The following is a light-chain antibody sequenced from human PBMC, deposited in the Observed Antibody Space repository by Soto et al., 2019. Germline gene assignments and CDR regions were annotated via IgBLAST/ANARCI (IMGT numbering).Light chain of an antibody. CDR1: SGHSNYV. Sequence: QSVLTQSPSASASLXXXXXLTCTLSSGHSNYVIAWHQQQPEKGPRYLMKLNSDGSHSKGDGIPDRFSGSSSGAERYLTISSLQSEDEADYYCQTWDTGIRVFGGGTKLTVL. J-gene: IGLJ2*01. CDR3: QTWDTGIRV. CDR2: LNSDGSH. V-gene: IGLV4-69*01.